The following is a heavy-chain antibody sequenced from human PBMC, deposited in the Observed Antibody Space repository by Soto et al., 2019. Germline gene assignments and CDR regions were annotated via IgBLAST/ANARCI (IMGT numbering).Heavy chain of an antibody. CDR2: INPNSGGT. V-gene: IGHV1-2*04. CDR1: GYTFTGYY. J-gene: IGHJ4*02. D-gene: IGHD1-20*01. CDR3: ARDLGGQLTGDLYYFDY. Sequence: ASVKVSCKASGYTFTGYYMHWVRQAPGQGLEWMGWINPNSGGTNYAQKFQGWVTMTRDTSISTAYMELSRLRSDDTAVYYCARDLGGQLTGDLYYFDYWGQGTLVTVSS.